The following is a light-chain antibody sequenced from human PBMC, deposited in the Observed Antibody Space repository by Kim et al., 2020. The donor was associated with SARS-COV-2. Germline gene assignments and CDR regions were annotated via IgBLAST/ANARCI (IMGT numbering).Light chain of an antibody. J-gene: IGKJ4*01. CDR2: ETS. V-gene: IGKV3-15*01. CDR1: QSIAID. CDR3: QQYNRWPLT. Sequence: VMTQSAATLSVSPGERATLSCRASQSIAIDLAWYQHKPGQAPRLLIYETSTRATGIPARFSGSGSGTEFTLTISSLQSEDFAVYYCQQYNRWPLTFGGGTKVDIK.